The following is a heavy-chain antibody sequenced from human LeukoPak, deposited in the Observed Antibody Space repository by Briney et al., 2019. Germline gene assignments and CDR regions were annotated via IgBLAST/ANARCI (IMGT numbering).Heavy chain of an antibody. CDR1: GFTFDDYV. D-gene: IGHD1-26*01. V-gene: IGHV3-43*02. Sequence: GGSLRLSCAASGFTFDDYVIHWVRQAPGKGREWVPLISGDGGDTYYAASVKGRFTISRDNSRNSLYLQMNSLRTEDTALYYCAKELKYSGSYYRGNFDFWGQGTLVTVSS. CDR2: ISGDGGDT. CDR3: AKELKYSGSYYRGNFDF. J-gene: IGHJ4*02.